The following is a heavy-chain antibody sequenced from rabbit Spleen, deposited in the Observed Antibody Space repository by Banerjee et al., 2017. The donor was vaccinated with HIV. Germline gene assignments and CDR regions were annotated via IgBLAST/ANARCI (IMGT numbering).Heavy chain of an antibody. CDR3: ARDTGSGHYIDAYFDL. CDR1: GFSFSNKY. J-gene: IGHJ4*01. Sequence: QLEESGGGLVKPGASLTLTCTASGFSFSNKYVMCWVRQAPGKGLEWIGYIDPVFGSTYYANWVNGRFTISSHNAQNTLYLQLNSLTAADTATYFCARDTGSGHYIDAYFDLWGPGTLVTVS. CDR2: IDPVFGST. D-gene: IGHD1-1*01. V-gene: IGHV1S7*01.